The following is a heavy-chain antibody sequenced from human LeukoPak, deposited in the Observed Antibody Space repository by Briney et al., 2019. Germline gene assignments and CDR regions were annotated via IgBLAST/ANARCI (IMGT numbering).Heavy chain of an antibody. D-gene: IGHD6-19*01. CDR2: LYYSGTT. CDR3: ARGGGWSPYFFDY. V-gene: IGHV4-59*01. J-gene: IGHJ4*02. Sequence: SETLSLTCTVSGGSINSYYWSWIRQPPGKGLEWIGYLYYSGTTNYNPSLKRRVTISLDTSENQFSLKLSSVTAADTAVYYCARGGGWSPYFFDYWGQGTLVTVSS. CDR1: GGSINSYY.